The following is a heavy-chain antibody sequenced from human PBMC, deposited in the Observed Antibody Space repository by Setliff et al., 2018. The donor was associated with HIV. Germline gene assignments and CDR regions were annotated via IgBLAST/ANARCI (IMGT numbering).Heavy chain of an antibody. CDR3: ARGPLYGYDRGYFDY. CDR2: IIPIASVP. D-gene: IGHD5-12*01. Sequence: SVKVSCKASGGSFNTYGIHWVRQAPGQGLEWMGGIIPIASVPNYSQKFQDRLMITADESTTTVYMDMSSLRSEDTAQYYCARGPLYGYDRGYFDYWGQGTLVTVSS. J-gene: IGHJ4*02. V-gene: IGHV1-69*10. CDR1: GGSFNTYG.